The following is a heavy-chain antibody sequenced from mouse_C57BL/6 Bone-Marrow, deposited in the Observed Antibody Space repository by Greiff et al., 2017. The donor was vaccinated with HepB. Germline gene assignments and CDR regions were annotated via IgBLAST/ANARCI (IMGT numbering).Heavy chain of an antibody. V-gene: IGHV3-6*01. D-gene: IGHD1-1*01. Sequence: EVKLEESGPGLVKPSQSLSLTCSVTGYSITSGYYWNWIRQFPGNKLEWMGYISYDGSNNYNPSLKNRISITRDTSKNQFFLKLNSVTTEDTATYYCAREGVYYYGSSYHYYAMDYWGQGTSVTVSS. CDR3: AREGVYYYGSSYHYYAMDY. CDR2: ISYDGSN. J-gene: IGHJ4*01. CDR1: GYSITSGYY.